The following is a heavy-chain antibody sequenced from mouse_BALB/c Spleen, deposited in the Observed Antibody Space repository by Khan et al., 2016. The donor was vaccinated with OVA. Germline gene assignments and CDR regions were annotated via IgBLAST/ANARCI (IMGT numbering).Heavy chain of an antibody. V-gene: IGHV3-2*02. J-gene: IGHJ2*01. D-gene: IGHD1-1*02. CDR1: GYSITSDYA. CDR3: EAMIHEYYGSNFEGYNFDE. CDR2: ISYSGDT. Sequence: EVQLQESGPGLVKPSQSLSLTCTVTGYSITSDYAWNWIRPFPGNKLEWMGSISYSGDTAYNPSLKSRISITRDTSKHQFFLPLNSLTTEDKAKYYCEAMIHEYYGSNFEGYNFDEWGQGTTLTGAS.